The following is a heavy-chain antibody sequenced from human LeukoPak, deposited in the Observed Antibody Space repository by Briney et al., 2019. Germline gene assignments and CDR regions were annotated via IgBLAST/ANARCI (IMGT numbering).Heavy chain of an antibody. J-gene: IGHJ4*02. CDR1: GDSISSGRYY. CDR3: VRDWNGDYFDY. CDR2: MHTSGNT. Sequence: SETLSLTCIVSGDSISSGRYYWTWLRQPAGKALEWIGRMHTSGNTNYSPSLKSRVTISRDTSKNQFSLRLTSVAAADTAVYYCVRDWNGDYFDYWGQGTLVSVSS. V-gene: IGHV4-61*02. D-gene: IGHD1-1*01.